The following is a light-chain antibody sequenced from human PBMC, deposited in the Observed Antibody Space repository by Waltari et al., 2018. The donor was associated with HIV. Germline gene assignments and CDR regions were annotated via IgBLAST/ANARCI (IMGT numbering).Light chain of an antibody. CDR2: EVT. J-gene: IGLJ3*02. CDR1: GSDIYKD. Sequence: QSALAQPASVSGSPGQTVPISCTGVGSDIYKDVSWYQPRPGPTPESSIYEVTNRPSGVSHRFAGSKAGNTASLTSSGLQSEDEADYFCTSYLSGATPEFGGGTRLTVL. CDR3: TSYLSGATPE. V-gene: IGLV2-14*01.